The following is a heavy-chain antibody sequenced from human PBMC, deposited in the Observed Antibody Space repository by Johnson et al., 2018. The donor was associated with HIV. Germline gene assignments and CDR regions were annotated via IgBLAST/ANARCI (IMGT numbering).Heavy chain of an antibody. V-gene: IGHV3-33*08. CDR2: IWYDGSNK. CDR1: GFTFSSYA. J-gene: IGHJ3*02. CDR3: ARDVQLRTGDAFDI. D-gene: IGHD6-6*01. Sequence: QVQLVESGGGVVQPGRSLRLSCAASGFTFSSYAMHWVRQAPGKGLEWVAVIWYDGSNKYYAYSVKGRFTISRDNAKNSLYLQVNSLRAEDTALYYCARDVQLRTGDAFDIWGQGTMVTVSS.